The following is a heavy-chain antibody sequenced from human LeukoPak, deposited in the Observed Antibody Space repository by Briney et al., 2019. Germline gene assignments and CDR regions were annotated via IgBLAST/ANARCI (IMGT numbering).Heavy chain of an antibody. Sequence: ASVKVSCKASGYTFTGYYMQWVRQAPGKGLEWMGWINPNSGGTNYAQKFQGRVPMTRDTSISPAYMELSRLRSDDTAVYYCARVHTIFGVVIGYWGQGTLVTVSS. V-gene: IGHV1-2*02. CDR3: ARVHTIFGVVIGY. CDR1: GYTFTGYY. D-gene: IGHD3-3*01. J-gene: IGHJ4*02. CDR2: INPNSGGT.